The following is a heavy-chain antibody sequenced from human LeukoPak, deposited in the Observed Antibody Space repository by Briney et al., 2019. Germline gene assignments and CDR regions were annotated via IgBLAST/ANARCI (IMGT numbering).Heavy chain of an antibody. D-gene: IGHD3-10*01. J-gene: IGHJ4*02. Sequence: ASVKVSCKASGYTFTSYGISWVRQAPGQGLEWMGWISAYNGNTNYAQKLQGRVTMTTDTSTSTAYMELRSLRSDDTAVYYCASSRSQYGSGSYLGARFDYWGQGTLVTVSS. CDR3: ASSRSQYGSGSYLGARFDY. CDR2: ISAYNGNT. CDR1: GYTFTSYG. V-gene: IGHV1-18*01.